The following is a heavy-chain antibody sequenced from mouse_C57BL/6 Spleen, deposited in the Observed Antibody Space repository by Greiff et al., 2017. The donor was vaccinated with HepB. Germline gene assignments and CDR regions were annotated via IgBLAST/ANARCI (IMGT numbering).Heavy chain of an antibody. Sequence: VKVEESGPGLVQPSQSLSITCTVSGFSLTSYGVHWVRQSPGKGLEWLGVIWSGGSTDYNAAFISRLSISKDNSKSQVFFKMNSLQADDTAIYYCAEGVLRGYFDVWGTGTTVTVSS. CDR2: IWSGGST. V-gene: IGHV2-2*01. J-gene: IGHJ1*03. CDR3: AEGVLRGYFDV. CDR1: GFSLTSYG. D-gene: IGHD1-1*01.